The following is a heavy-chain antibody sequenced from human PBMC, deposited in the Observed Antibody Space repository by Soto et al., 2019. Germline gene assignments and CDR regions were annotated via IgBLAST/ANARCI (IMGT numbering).Heavy chain of an antibody. CDR2: INHSGST. J-gene: IGHJ6*02. D-gene: IGHD3-10*01. CDR1: GGSFSGYY. Sequence: PSETLCLTCAVYGGSFSGYYWSWIRQPPGKGLEWIGEINHSGSTNYNPSLKSRVTISVDTSKNQFSLKLSSVTAADTAVYYCARVVRRGGSGSYSPYYYYYGMDVWGQGITVT. V-gene: IGHV4-34*01. CDR3: ARVVRRGGSGSYSPYYYYYGMDV.